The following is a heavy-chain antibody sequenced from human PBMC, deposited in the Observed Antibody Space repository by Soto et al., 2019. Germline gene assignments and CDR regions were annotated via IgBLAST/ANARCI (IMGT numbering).Heavy chain of an antibody. CDR1: GYSISSSNW. D-gene: IGHD5-18*01. CDR3: ARAYTAMVTGAFDI. V-gene: IGHV4-28*01. Sequence: PSETLSLTCAVSGYSISSSNWWRWIRQPPGKGLEWIGYIYYSGSTYYNPSLKSRVTMSVDTSKNQFSLKLSSVTAVDTAVYYCARAYTAMVTGAFDIWGQGTMVTVSS. J-gene: IGHJ3*02. CDR2: IYYSGST.